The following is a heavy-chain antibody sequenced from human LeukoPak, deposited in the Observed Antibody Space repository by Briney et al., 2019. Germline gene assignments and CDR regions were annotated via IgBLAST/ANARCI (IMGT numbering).Heavy chain of an antibody. CDR1: GFTFSSYG. J-gene: IGHJ4*02. CDR2: ISSDGSTK. CDR3: ARERSVAGTRQFDY. V-gene: IGHV3-30*03. D-gene: IGHD6-19*01. Sequence: GGSLRLSCAASGFTFSSYGMHWVRQVPGKGLDWVTLISSDGSTKYYADSVKGRFTISRDNAKNSLYLQMNSLRAEDTALYYCARERSVAGTRQFDYWGQGTLVTVSS.